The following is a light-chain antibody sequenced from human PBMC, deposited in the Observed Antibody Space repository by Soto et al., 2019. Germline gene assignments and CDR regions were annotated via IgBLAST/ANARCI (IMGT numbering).Light chain of an antibody. J-gene: IGKJ1*01. CDR3: QQYDTYWT. CDR1: QSISRW. V-gene: IGKV1-5*03. Sequence: DIPMTQSPFTPSGSVGDRVTITCRASQSISRWLAWYQQRPGKAPNLLIYKASTLESGVPSRFSGSGSGTEFTLTISSLQPEDFATDYCQQYDTYWTFGQGTKVENK. CDR2: KAS.